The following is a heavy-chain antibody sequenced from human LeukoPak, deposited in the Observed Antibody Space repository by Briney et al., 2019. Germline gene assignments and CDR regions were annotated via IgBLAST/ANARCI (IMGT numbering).Heavy chain of an antibody. CDR2: IYYSGST. CDR1: GGSISSGGYY. D-gene: IGHD2-15*01. V-gene: IGHV4-31*03. Sequence: LSLTCTVSGGSISSGGYYCSWIRQHPGKGLEWIGYIYYSGSTYYNPSLKSRVTISVDTSKNQFSLKLSSVTAADTAVYYCARADDIVVRGFDYWGQGTLVTVSS. CDR3: ARADDIVVRGFDY. J-gene: IGHJ4*02.